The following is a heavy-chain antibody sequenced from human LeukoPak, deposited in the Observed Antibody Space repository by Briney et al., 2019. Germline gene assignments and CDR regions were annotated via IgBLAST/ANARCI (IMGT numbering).Heavy chain of an antibody. CDR1: GYTFTGYY. Sequence: ASVKVSCKASGYTFTGYYMHWVRQAPGQGLEWMGWINPNSGGTNYAQKFQGRVTMTTDTSTSTAYMELRSLRSDDTAVYYCARYRGYSGNRAFDIWGQGTMVTVSS. J-gene: IGHJ3*02. V-gene: IGHV1-2*02. CDR2: INPNSGGT. D-gene: IGHD5-12*01. CDR3: ARYRGYSGNRAFDI.